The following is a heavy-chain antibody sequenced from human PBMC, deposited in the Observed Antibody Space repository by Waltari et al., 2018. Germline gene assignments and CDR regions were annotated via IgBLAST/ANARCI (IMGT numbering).Heavy chain of an antibody. V-gene: IGHV4-34*01. J-gene: IGHJ4*02. CDR3: AREGGNYSPLGY. D-gene: IGHD1-26*01. Sequence: QVQLHQWGTGLLKPSETLSLSCDDYGGTFSGYYWSWIRQSPGKGLGWIGEVNPSGSTDYNPSLKSRVTISVDTSKNQFSLKLTSVTAADTAVYYCAREGGNYSPLGYWGQGTLVTVSS. CDR2: VNPSGST. CDR1: GGTFSGYY.